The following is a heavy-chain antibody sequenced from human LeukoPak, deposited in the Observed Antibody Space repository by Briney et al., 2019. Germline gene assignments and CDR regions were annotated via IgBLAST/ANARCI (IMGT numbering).Heavy chain of an antibody. D-gene: IGHD1-26*01. CDR1: GYTFTSYG. J-gene: IGHJ4*02. Sequence: ASVKVSCKASGYTFTSYGISWVRQAPGQGLEWMGWISAYNGNTNYAQKLQGRVTMTTDTSTSTAYMELRSLRSDDTAVYYCARPTFSRYSGSYYPLDYWGQGTLVTVSS. CDR3: ARPTFSRYSGSYYPLDY. V-gene: IGHV1-18*01. CDR2: ISAYNGNT.